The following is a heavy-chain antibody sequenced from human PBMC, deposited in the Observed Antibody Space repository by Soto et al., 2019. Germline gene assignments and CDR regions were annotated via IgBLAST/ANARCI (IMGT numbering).Heavy chain of an antibody. Sequence: PPETLSLTCPLSGAPTTWGESSWNWSRQPPGKGLEWTGHIFHGGSTYYNPTLRRRVTISVDRSRTQFSLKMSSVTAADTAVYYCARGRVVVPAAVMFNCLDPWGQGALVTVSS. CDR3: ARGRVVVPAAVMFNCLDP. V-gene: IGHV4-30-2*01. CDR1: GAPTTWGESS. D-gene: IGHD2-2*01. CDR2: IFHGGST. J-gene: IGHJ5*02.